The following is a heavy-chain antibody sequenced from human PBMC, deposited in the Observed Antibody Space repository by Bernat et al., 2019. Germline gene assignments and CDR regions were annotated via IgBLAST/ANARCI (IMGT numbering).Heavy chain of an antibody. J-gene: IGHJ4*02. D-gene: IGHD3-16*01. CDR2: IKTKTDGGTT. V-gene: IGHV3-15*01. CDR3: LSPFGPSDY. CDR1: GFTFSNAW. Sequence: EVQLVESGGGLVKTGGSLRLSCAASGFTFSNAWMSWVRQAPGKGLEWVGRIKTKTDGGTTDYAAPVKGRFTISRDDLKNTLYLQMNSLKTDDTAVYCCLSPFGPSDYWGQGTLVTVSS.